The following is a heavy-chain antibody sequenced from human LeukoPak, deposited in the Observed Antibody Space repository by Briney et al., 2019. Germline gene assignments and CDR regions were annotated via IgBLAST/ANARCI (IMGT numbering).Heavy chain of an antibody. CDR2: ISYSGST. CDR1: GGSISSYL. Sequence: SETLSLTCTVSGGSISSYLWTWIRQPPGKELEWVGYISYSGSTNYNPSLKSRVTISVDTSKNQFSLKLSSVTAADTAVYYCARRRKYSSGWYHDYWGQGTLVTVST. J-gene: IGHJ4*02. V-gene: IGHV4-59*08. D-gene: IGHD6-19*01. CDR3: ARRRKYSSGWYHDY.